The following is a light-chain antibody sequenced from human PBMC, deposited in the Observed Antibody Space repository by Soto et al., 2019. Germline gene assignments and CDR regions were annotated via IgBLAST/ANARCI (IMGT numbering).Light chain of an antibody. J-gene: IGKJ1*01. CDR1: QSISSW. CDR2: QAS. V-gene: IGKV1-5*03. Sequence: DIQMTQSPSTLSASVGDRVTITCRASQSISSWLAWYQHKPGEAPKLLISQASILESGVPPGFSGSGSGTEFTLTITSLQPEDFTTYFCQQYTTYWTFGQGTKV. CDR3: QQYTTYWT.